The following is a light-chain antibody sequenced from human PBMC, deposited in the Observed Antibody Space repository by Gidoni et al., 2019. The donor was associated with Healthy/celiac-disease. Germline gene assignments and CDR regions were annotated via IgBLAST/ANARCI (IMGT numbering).Light chain of an antibody. V-gene: IGKV3-20*01. CDR2: GAS. CDR3: QQYGSSPYT. J-gene: IGKJ2*01. Sequence: ETALTQSPGTLSLSPGERATLACRASPSVSSSYLAWYQQKPGQAPRLLIYGASSRATGIPDRFSGSGSGTDFTLTISRLEPEDFAVYYCQQYGSSPYTVGXGTKLEIK. CDR1: PSVSSSY.